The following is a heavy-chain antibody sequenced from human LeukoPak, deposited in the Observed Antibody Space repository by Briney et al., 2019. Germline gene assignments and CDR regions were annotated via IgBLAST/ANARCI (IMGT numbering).Heavy chain of an antibody. CDR2: IYPRDGST. D-gene: IGHD4-23*01. J-gene: IGHJ6*02. Sequence: ASVKVSCKASGYTFTSNYIHWVRQAPGQGLEWMGMIYPRDGSTSYAQKFQGRVTITRDTSASTAYMELSSLRSEDTAVYYCARDSRWYGMDVWGQGTTVTVSS. V-gene: IGHV1-46*01. CDR3: ARDSRWYGMDV. CDR1: GYTFTSNY.